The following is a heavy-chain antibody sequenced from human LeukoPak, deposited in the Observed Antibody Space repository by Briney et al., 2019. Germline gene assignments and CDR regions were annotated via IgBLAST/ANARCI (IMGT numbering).Heavy chain of an antibody. CDR1: GGSISSYY. D-gene: IGHD3-22*01. J-gene: IGHJ3*02. CDR2: IYYSGST. CDR3: ARESDSSGYYDAFDI. Sequence: PSETLSLTCTVSGGSISSYYWSCIRQPPGKGLEWIGYIYYSGSTNYNPSLKSRVTISVDTSKNQFSLKLSSVTAADTAVYYCARESDSSGYYDAFDIWGQGTMVTVSS. V-gene: IGHV4-59*01.